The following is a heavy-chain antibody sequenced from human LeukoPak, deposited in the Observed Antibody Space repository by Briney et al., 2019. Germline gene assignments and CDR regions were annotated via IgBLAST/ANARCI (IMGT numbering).Heavy chain of an antibody. D-gene: IGHD4-17*01. CDR1: GGSISSGGYS. V-gene: IGHV4-30-2*01. Sequence: SETLSLTCAVSGGSISSGGYSWSWIRQPPGKGLEWIGYIYHSGSTYYNPSLKSRVTISVDRSKNQFSLKLRPVTAADTAVYYCARADNYGDYEGNFDYWGQGTLVTVSS. CDR2: IYHSGST. J-gene: IGHJ4*02. CDR3: ARADNYGDYEGNFDY.